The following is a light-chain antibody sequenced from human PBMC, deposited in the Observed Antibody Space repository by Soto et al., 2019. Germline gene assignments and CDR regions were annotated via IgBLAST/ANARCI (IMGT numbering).Light chain of an antibody. Sequence: EVVMTQSPATLSMSPGESATLSCRASQSVSSNLAWYQQKPGQAPRLLFYGASTRATGIPARFSGSGSGTDFTLTISSLQSEDFAVYYCHQYDYWPLTFGGGTKVEMK. V-gene: IGKV3D-15*01. CDR3: HQYDYWPLT. CDR1: QSVSSN. CDR2: GAS. J-gene: IGKJ4*01.